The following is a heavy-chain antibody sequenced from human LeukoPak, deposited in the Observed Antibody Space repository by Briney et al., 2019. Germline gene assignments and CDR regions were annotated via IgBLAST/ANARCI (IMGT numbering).Heavy chain of an antibody. CDR3: ASRGQVGATPRDYFDY. CDR2: IQYDGNTI. V-gene: IGHV3-30*02. D-gene: IGHD1-26*01. J-gene: IGHJ4*02. Sequence: GGSLRLSCVASGFTYSHNGMHWVRQAPGKGLEWVAFIQYDGNTIFYADSVKGRFTISRDNSKNTLYLQMNSLRTDDTAVYYCASRGQVGATPRDYFDYWGQGTLVTVSS. CDR1: GFTYSHNG.